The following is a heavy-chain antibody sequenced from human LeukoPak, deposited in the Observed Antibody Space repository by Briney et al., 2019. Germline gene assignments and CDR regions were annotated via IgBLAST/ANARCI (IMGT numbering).Heavy chain of an antibody. V-gene: IGHV4-39*07. Sequence: SETLSLTCTVSGGSISSSSYYWGWTRQPPGKGLEWIGSIYYSGSTYYNPSLKSRDTISVDTSKNQFSLKLSSVTAADTAVYYCASSSVKRSDYWGQGTLVTVSS. J-gene: IGHJ4*02. CDR3: ASSSVKRSDY. D-gene: IGHD1-1*01. CDR1: GGSISSSSYY. CDR2: IYYSGST.